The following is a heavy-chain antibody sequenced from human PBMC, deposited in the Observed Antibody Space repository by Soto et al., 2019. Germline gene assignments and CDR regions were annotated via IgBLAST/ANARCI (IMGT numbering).Heavy chain of an antibody. J-gene: IGHJ6*02. CDR2: ISSSSSYI. V-gene: IGHV3-21*01. D-gene: IGHD3-3*01. Sequence: EVQLVESGGGLVKPGGSLRLSCAASGFTFSSYSMNWVRQAPGKGLEWVSSISSSSSYIYYADSVKGRFTISRDNAKNSLYLQMNSLRAEDTAVYYCARALDTHYYYYYGMDVWGQGTTVTVSS. CDR1: GFTFSSYS. CDR3: ARALDTHYYYYYGMDV.